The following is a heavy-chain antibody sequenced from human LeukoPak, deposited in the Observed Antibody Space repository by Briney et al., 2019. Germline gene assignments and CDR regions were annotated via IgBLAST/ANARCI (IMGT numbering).Heavy chain of an antibody. D-gene: IGHD1/OR15-1a*01. CDR1: GYTFTSYY. V-gene: IGHV1-46*01. J-gene: IGHJ4*02. CDR2: INPSGGST. Sequence: ASVKVSCKASGYTFTSYYIHWVRQAPGQGLEWMGIINPSGGSTSYAQKFQGRVTMTRDTSTSTVYMELSSLRSEDTAVYCCAREPITGTTHYDYWGQGTLVTVSS. CDR3: AREPITGTTHYDY.